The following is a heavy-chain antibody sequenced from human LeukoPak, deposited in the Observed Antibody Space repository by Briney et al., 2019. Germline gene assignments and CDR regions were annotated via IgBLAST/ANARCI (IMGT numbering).Heavy chain of an antibody. CDR1: GFTFSSYW. CDR3: ARESRGYYYYYGMDV. V-gene: IGHV3-74*01. Sequence: GGSLRLSCAASGFTFSSYWMHWVRQAPGKGLVWVSRINSDGSSTSYADSVKGRFTISRDNAKNTLHLQMNSLRAEDTAVYYCARESRGYYYYYGMDVWGQGTTVTVSS. J-gene: IGHJ6*02. CDR2: INSDGSST.